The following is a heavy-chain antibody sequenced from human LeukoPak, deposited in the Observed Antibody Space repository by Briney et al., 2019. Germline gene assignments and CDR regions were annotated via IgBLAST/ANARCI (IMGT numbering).Heavy chain of an antibody. Sequence: GGSLTLSCSASGFTFSNYAMHWVRQAPGKGLEFVTGISSTGGSTKYPDSVKDRFTISRDNYKNTLYLKMTSLRADGTAVYYCVKDQHCSTVSWATRTGFDPWGQG. D-gene: IGHD2-2*01. V-gene: IGHV3-64D*06. J-gene: IGHJ5*02. CDR3: VKDQHCSTVSWATRTGFDP. CDR1: GFTFSNYA. CDR2: ISSTGGST.